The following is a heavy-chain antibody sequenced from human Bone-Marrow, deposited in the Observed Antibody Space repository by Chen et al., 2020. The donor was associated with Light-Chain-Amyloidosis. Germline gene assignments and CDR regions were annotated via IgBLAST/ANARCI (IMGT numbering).Heavy chain of an antibody. CDR1: GFTFSSYA. J-gene: IGHJ6*02. CDR3: ARAGYSSSWHYYYYGMDV. Sequence: CAASGFTFSSYAMHWVRQAPGKGLEWVAVISYDGSNKYYADSVKGRFTISRDNSKNTLYLQMNSLRAEDTAVYYCARAGYSSSWHYYYYGMDVWGQGTTVTVSS. D-gene: IGHD6-13*01. CDR2: ISYDGSNK. V-gene: IGHV3-30*04.